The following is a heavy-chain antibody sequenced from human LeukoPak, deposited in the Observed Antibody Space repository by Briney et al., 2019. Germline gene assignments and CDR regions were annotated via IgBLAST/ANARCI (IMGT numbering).Heavy chain of an antibody. J-gene: IGHJ3*02. V-gene: IGHV3-66*01. CDR1: GFTLSSNF. Sequence: GGSLRRSCAASGFTLSSNFMSWVRQAPGKGLEWVSLIYSGGSTYYAASVKGRFTSSSDISKNTLFLQLNRLRAGDTAVYYCARGGVVVAAIDAFDIWGQGTLVTVSS. D-gene: IGHD2-15*01. CDR2: IYSGGST. CDR3: ARGGVVVAAIDAFDI.